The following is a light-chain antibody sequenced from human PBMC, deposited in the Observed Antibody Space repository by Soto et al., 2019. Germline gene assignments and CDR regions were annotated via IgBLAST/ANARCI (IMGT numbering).Light chain of an antibody. V-gene: IGKV3-20*01. J-gene: IGKJ1*01. CDR2: ATS. CDR1: QSVNSSY. Sequence: DIVLTQSPGTLSLSPGERATVSCRASQSVNSSYLAWYQQKPGQSPRLLIYATSSSAAVIPERFSCSGSWADFTLTITRLEPKDFAVYYYQQFGNSQWTFGQGTKVEIK. CDR3: QQFGNSQWT.